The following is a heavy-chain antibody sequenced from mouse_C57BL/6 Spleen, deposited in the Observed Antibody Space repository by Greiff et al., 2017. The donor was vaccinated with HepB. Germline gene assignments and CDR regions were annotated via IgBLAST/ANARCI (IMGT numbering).Heavy chain of an antibody. J-gene: IGHJ1*03. Sequence: EVQLVESGPELVKPGASVKMSCKASGYTSTDYNMHWVKQSHGKSLEWIGYINPNNGGTSYNQKFKGKATLTVNKSSSTAYMELRSLTSEDSAVYYCPYSNYGYFDVWGTGTTVTVSS. CDR1: GYTSTDYN. CDR2: INPNNGGT. D-gene: IGHD2-5*01. CDR3: PYSNYGYFDV. V-gene: IGHV1-22*01.